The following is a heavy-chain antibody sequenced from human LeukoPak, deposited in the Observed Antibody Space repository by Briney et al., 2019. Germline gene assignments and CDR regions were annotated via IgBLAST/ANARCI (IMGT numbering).Heavy chain of an antibody. Sequence: GRSLRLSCAASGFTFSSYAMHWVRQAPGKGLEWVAVISYDGSNKYYADSVKGRFTICRDNSKNTLYLQMNSLRAEDTAVYYCARGGIVATILDAFDIWGQGTMVTVSS. D-gene: IGHD5-12*01. J-gene: IGHJ3*02. CDR2: ISYDGSNK. CDR3: ARGGIVATILDAFDI. V-gene: IGHV3-30*04. CDR1: GFTFSSYA.